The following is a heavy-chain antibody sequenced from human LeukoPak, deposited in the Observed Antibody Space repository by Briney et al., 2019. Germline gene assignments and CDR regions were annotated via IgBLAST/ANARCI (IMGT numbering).Heavy chain of an antibody. CDR3: ARSYGSGSSDY. J-gene: IGHJ4*02. CDR1: GYSFSYYW. V-gene: IGHV5-51*01. CDR2: IYPGDLDT. Sequence: GESLKISCKASGYSFSYYWIGWVRQMPGKGLEWMGIIYPGDLDTRYSPSFQGQVTISADKSISTAYLQWSSLKASDTAMYYCARSYGSGSSDYWGQGTLVTVSS. D-gene: IGHD3-10*01.